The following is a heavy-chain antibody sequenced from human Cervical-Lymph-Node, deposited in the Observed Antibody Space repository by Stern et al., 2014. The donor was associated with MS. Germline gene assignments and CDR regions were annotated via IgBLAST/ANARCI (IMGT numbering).Heavy chain of an antibody. Sequence: EVQLVQSGGGLVQSGGSLRLSCAASGFAFYDFSMPWVRQAPGTGLVWISRINEDGRRPWYADSVKGLFTISRDNAKNTLYLQMDSLRAEDTGVYYCATLYGPLDYWGQGTLVPVSS. CDR3: ATLYGPLDY. D-gene: IGHD4-17*01. V-gene: IGHV3-74*01. CDR2: INEDGRRP. CDR1: GFAFYDFS. J-gene: IGHJ4*02.